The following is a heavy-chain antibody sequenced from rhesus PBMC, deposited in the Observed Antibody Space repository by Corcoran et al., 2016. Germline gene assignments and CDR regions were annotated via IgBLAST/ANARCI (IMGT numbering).Heavy chain of an antibody. CDR2: IYGSGGSN. Sequence: QVQLQESGPGLVKPSETLSLTCAVSGYSISSGYYWGWIRQPPGKGLEWIGGIYGSGGSNYLNPSLKSRVTLSVGTSKNQFSLKLSSVTAADTAVYYCARVGSSWSEWDTVGTEWYFDLWGPGTPITISS. V-gene: IGHV4S14*01. CDR1: GYSISSGYY. D-gene: IGHD5-42*01. CDR3: ARVGSSWSEWDTVGTEWYFDL. J-gene: IGHJ2*01.